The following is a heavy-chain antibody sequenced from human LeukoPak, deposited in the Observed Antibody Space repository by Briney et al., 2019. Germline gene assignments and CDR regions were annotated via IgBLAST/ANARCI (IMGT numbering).Heavy chain of an antibody. CDR3: ARAGINCSGGSCYSWSDP. D-gene: IGHD2-15*01. CDR2: INWNGGSI. V-gene: IGHV3-20*04. CDR1: GFTFDDYG. J-gene: IGHJ5*02. Sequence: GGSLRLSCAASGFTFDDYGMSWVRQAPGKRLEWVSGINWNGGSIGYADSVKGRFTISRDNAKNSLYLQMNSLRAEDTAFYFGARAGINCSGGSCYSWSDPGGQGTLVTVSS.